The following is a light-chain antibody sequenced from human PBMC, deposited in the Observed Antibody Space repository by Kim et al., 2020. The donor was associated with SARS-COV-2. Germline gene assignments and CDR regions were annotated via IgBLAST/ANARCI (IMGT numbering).Light chain of an antibody. J-gene: IGKJ5*01. CDR3: LQHNTYPIT. CDR2: GAS. Sequence: SPGERATLSCRASQSVTSNSLAWYQQKPGQAPRLLIYGASSLQSGVPSRFSGSGSGTEFTLTINSLQPEDFATYFCLQHNTYPITFGQGTRLEIK. V-gene: IGKV3D-7*01. CDR1: QSVTSNS.